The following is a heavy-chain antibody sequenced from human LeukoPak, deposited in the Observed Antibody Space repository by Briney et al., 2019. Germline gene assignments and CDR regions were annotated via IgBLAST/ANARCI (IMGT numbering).Heavy chain of an antibody. CDR1: GFPFSDYG. Sequence: GSLRLSCTASGFPFSDYGMHWVRQPPGKGLEWVAIIWYDGSNKTYEDSVKGRFTISRDNSKNTLYLQMNSLRAEDTAVYYCARGVDYYENSGTIDYWGQGTLVTVSS. D-gene: IGHD3-22*01. J-gene: IGHJ4*02. CDR3: ARGVDYYENSGTIDY. V-gene: IGHV3-33*01. CDR2: IWYDGSNK.